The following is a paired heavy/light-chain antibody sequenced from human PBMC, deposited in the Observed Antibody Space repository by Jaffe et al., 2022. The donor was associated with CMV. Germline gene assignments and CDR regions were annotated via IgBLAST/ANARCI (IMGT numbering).Heavy chain of an antibody. CDR2: LYYSGTT. CDR1: GGSISSSGSY. D-gene: IGHD3-3*01. J-gene: IGHJ6*02. Sequence: QLQLQESGPGLVKPSETLSLTCTVSGGSISSSGSYWGWIRQPPGKGLEWIGSLYYSGTTYYNPSLKSRVTISVDTSKNHFSLNLSSVTAADTAVYYCARHPGGGANTYYTFWSGKGYDMDVWGQGTTVTVSS. CDR3: ARHPGGGANTYYTFWSGKGYDMDV. V-gene: IGHV4-39*01.
Light chain of an antibody. J-gene: IGLJ3*02. Sequence: QPVLTQSSSASASLGSSVKLTCALSSGHSDYVIAWHQQQPGKAPRYLMKVEGGGNYNKGSGVPDRFSGSSSGADRYLTISNLQSEDEADYYCETWDTNTWVFGGGTKLTVL. CDR3: ETWDTNTWV. CDR1: SGHSDYV. CDR2: VEGGGNY. V-gene: IGLV4-60*03.